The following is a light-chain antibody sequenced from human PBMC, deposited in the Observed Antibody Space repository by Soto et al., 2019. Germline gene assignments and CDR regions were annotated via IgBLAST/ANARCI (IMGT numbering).Light chain of an antibody. J-gene: IGKJ1*01. V-gene: IGKV3-15*01. Sequence: EIVMTQSPATLSVSPGERATLSCRASQSVSSRLAWYQQKRGQAPRLLIYDASTGATGIPARFSGSGSGTEFNLTISSLQSEDFAIYYCRHYNNWPPETFGKGTKGDIK. CDR2: DAS. CDR3: RHYNNWPPET. CDR1: QSVSSR.